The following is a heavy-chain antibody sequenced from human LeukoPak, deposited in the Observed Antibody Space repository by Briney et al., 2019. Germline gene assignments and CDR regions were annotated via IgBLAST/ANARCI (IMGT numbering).Heavy chain of an antibody. Sequence: PSETLSLTCTVSGGSISSGGYYWSWIRQPPGKGLEWIGYIYYSGSTYYNPSLKSRVTISVDTSKNQFSLKLSSVTAADTAVYYCARGSSGAEGMEFDYWGQGTLVTVSS. V-gene: IGHV4-30-4*08. CDR2: IYYSGST. CDR1: GGSISSGGYY. CDR3: ARGSSGAEGMEFDY. D-gene: IGHD6-19*01. J-gene: IGHJ4*02.